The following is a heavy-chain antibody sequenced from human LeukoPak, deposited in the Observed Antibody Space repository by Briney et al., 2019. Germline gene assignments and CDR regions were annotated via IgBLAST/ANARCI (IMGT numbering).Heavy chain of an antibody. D-gene: IGHD3-22*01. J-gene: IGHJ4*02. Sequence: SETLSLTCAVYGGSLSGYYWSWIRQPPGKGLEWIGEINHSGSTNYNPSLKSRVTISVDTSKNQFSLKLSSVTAADTAVYYCASGVHDAYYDSSGYFPYYFDYWGQGTLVTVSS. CDR1: GGSLSGYY. CDR2: INHSGST. V-gene: IGHV4-34*01. CDR3: ASGVHDAYYDSSGYFPYYFDY.